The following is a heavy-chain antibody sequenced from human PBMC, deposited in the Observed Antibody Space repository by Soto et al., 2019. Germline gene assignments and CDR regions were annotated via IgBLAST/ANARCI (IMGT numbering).Heavy chain of an antibody. CDR3: ARDLDISGSYYTDY. CDR1: GYTFTAAG. Sequence: QVQLVQSGVEVKKPGASVKVSCKASGYTFTAAGISWVRQAPGQELEWMGWISVYNGNTNYAQKFQGRVTMTTDTSTSTAYMELRSLTSDDTAVYYCARDLDISGSYYTDYWGQGTLVTVSA. D-gene: IGHD3-10*01. CDR2: ISVYNGNT. V-gene: IGHV1-18*04. J-gene: IGHJ4*02.